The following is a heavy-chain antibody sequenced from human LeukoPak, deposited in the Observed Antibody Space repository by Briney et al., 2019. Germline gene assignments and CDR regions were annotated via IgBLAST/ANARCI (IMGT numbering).Heavy chain of an antibody. D-gene: IGHD6-13*01. CDR1: GHTFTGYY. CDR2: INPNSGGT. J-gene: IGHJ6*03. Sequence: ASVKVSCKASGHTFTGYYMHWVRQAPGQGLEWMGWINPNSGGTNYAQKFQGRVTMTRDTSISTAYMELSRLRSDDTAVYYCARDRIAAAGFSHYYYMDVWGKGTTVTVSS. CDR3: ARDRIAAAGFSHYYYMDV. V-gene: IGHV1-2*02.